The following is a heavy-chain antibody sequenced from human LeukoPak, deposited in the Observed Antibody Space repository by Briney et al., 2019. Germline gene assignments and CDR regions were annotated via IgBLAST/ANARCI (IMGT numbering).Heavy chain of an antibody. CDR2: INKEGIDI. Sequence: GGSLRLSCAASGFTFSSYWMSWVRQAPGKGVEGVGDINKEGIDICYVDSVKCRFTISRHHAKNSLYLQMNSLRADDTAVYYCARDLSGVGRDGSNLGVSYFDYWGQGTLVSVSS. CDR3: ARDLSGVGRDGSNLGVSYFDY. D-gene: IGHD5-24*01. CDR1: GFTFSSYW. V-gene: IGHV3-7*01. J-gene: IGHJ4*02.